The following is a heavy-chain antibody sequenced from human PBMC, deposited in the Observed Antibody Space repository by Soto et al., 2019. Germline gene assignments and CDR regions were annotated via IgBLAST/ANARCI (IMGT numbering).Heavy chain of an antibody. V-gene: IGHV3-7*03. CDR3: AKLGSGYYTGLYFDY. CDR2: IKKDGSEN. CDR1: GFTFGDYW. Sequence: GGSLRLSCAVSGFTFGDYWMSWVRQAPGKGLEWVAHIKKDGSENYYVDSVTGRFTVSRDNTKNSLYLQMNSLRAEDTAVYYCAKLGSGYYTGLYFDYWGQGTLVTVSS. D-gene: IGHD3-3*01. J-gene: IGHJ4*02.